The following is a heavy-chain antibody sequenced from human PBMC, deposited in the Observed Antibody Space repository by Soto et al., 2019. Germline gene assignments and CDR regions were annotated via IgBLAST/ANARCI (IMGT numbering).Heavy chain of an antibody. V-gene: IGHV1-3*01. Sequence: ASVKVSCKASGYSFTNYAIHWVRQAPGQRPEWMGWINGGNGKTEYSPKFQGRLTISRDTSATTAYMEMSSLRSEDTAVYYCARDTGYQLLFIWGRGPLVAVSS. CDR1: GYSFTNYA. D-gene: IGHD2-2*01. J-gene: IGHJ4*02. CDR3: ARDTGYQLLFI. CDR2: INGGNGKT.